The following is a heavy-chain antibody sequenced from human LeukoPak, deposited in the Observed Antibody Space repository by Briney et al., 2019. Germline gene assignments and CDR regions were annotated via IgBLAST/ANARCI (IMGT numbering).Heavy chain of an antibody. CDR3: TRAALKSAFDI. V-gene: IGHV1-8*01. Sequence: ASVKVSCKASGYTFTSYVINWVRQATGQGLEWMGWMNPNSGNTGYAQKFQGRVTMTRNTSISTAYMELSSLRSEDTAVYYCTRAALKSAFDIWGQGTMVIVSS. CDR1: GYTFTSYV. CDR2: MNPNSGNT. J-gene: IGHJ3*02.